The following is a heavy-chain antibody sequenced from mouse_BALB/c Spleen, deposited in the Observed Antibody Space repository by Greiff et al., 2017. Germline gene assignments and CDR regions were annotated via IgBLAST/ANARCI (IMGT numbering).Heavy chain of an antibody. CDR2: ISSGGSYT. V-gene: IGHV5-6*02. CDR3: AVDYYGSSPFAY. D-gene: IGHD1-1*01. J-gene: IGHJ3*01. CDR1: GFTFSSYG. Sequence: DVMLVESGGDLVKPGGSLKLSCAASGFTFSSYGMSWVRQTPDKRLEWVATISSGGSYTYYPDSVKGRFTISRDNAKNTLYLQMSSLKSEDTAMYYCAVDYYGSSPFAYWGQGTLVTVSA.